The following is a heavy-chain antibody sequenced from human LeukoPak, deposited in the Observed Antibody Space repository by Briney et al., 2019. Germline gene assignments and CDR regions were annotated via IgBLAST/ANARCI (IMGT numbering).Heavy chain of an antibody. V-gene: IGHV1-2*02. CDR1: GYTFTGYY. J-gene: IGHJ4*02. CDR2: INPNSGGT. CDR3: ARDRPTGHILTGYYFGY. Sequence: GASVKVSCKASGYTFTGYYMHWVRQAPGQGLEWMGWINPNSGGTNYAQKFQGRVTMTRDTSISTAYMELSRLRSDDTAVYYCARDRPTGHILTGYYFGYWGQGTLVTVSS. D-gene: IGHD3-9*01.